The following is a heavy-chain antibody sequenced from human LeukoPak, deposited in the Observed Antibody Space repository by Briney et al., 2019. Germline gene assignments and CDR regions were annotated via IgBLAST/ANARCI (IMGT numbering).Heavy chain of an antibody. D-gene: IGHD5-18*01. CDR3: AKDPLNTLMVSPTFDY. J-gene: IGHJ4*02. CDR2: ISSSGDDT. Sequence: GGSLRLSCAASGFTFSSYAMSWVRQAPGKGLEWVSGISSSGDDTYYAASVKGRFIVSRDTSKNTLYLQMNSLRAEDTAVYYCAKDPLNTLMVSPTFDYWGQGTLVTVSS. CDR1: GFTFSSYA. V-gene: IGHV3-23*01.